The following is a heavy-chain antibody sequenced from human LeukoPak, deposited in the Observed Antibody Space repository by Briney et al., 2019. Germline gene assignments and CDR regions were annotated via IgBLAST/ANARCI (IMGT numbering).Heavy chain of an antibody. J-gene: IGHJ4*02. CDR2: IYHSGST. Sequence: PSQTLSLTCTVSGGSISSGGYYWSWIRQPPGKGLEWIGYIYHSGSTYYNPSLKSRVTISVDRSKNQFSLKLSSVTAADTAVYYCARVGKYTGYYSFDTWGQGTLVTVSS. V-gene: IGHV4-30-2*01. CDR1: GGSISSGGYY. D-gene: IGHD3-9*01. CDR3: ARVGKYTGYYSFDT.